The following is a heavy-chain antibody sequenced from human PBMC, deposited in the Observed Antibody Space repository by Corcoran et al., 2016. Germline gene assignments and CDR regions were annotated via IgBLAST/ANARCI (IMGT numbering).Heavy chain of an antibody. CDR1: GFTFSNAG. Sequence: EVQLVESGGGLVKPGGSLRLSCAASGFTFSNAGMSWVRQAPGKGLEWVGRIKSKTDGGRTDYAAPVKGRFTISRDDSKNTLYLQMNSLKTEDTAVYYCTTEVRSAGYFDYWGQGALVTVAS. CDR3: TTEVRSAGYFDY. V-gene: IGHV3-15*01. CDR2: IKSKTDGGRT. J-gene: IGHJ4*02. D-gene: IGHD2-15*01.